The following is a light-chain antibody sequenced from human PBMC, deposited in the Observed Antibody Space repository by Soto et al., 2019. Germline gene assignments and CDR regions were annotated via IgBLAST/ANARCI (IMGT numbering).Light chain of an antibody. CDR3: TSYTSSSTNV. CDR2: GVT. V-gene: IGLV2-14*01. J-gene: IGLJ1*01. Sequence: QSVLTQPASVSESPGQSITISCAGTSSDIGGYNYVSWYQQHPDKAPKLMIYGVTNRPSGASDRFSGSKSGNTASLTISGLQAEDEADYYCTSYTSSSTNVFGTGTKVTVL. CDR1: SSDIGGYNY.